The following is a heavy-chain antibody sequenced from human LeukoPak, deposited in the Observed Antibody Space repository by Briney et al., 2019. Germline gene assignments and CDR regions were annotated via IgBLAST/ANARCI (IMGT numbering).Heavy chain of an antibody. CDR3: ARNWNPYYNWFDP. J-gene: IGHJ5*02. CDR2: IYPGDSDT. D-gene: IGHD1-1*01. Sequence: PGESLKISCKGSGYSFTGYWIGWVRQMPGKGLEWMGFIYPGDSDTRYSPSFQGQVTISADKSISTAYLQWSSLKASDTATYYCARNWNPYYNWFDPWGQGTLVTVSS. CDR1: GYSFTGYW. V-gene: IGHV5-51*01.